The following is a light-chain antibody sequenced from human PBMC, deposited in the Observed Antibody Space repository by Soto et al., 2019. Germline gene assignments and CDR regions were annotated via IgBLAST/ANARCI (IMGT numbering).Light chain of an antibody. CDR2: KAS. J-gene: IGKJ1*01. CDR3: HQYYSSPRT. Sequence: DIQMTQSPSTLSASVGDRVTVTCRASQSVSSWLAWYHQRPGKAPKLLIYKASTLGSGVPSRFSASGSGTEFTLTISSLQPDDFGTYYCHQYYSSPRTFGQGTTVEIK. CDR1: QSVSSW. V-gene: IGKV1-5*03.